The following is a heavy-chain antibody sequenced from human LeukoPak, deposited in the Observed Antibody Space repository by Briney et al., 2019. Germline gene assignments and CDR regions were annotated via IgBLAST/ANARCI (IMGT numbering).Heavy chain of an antibody. D-gene: IGHD2-15*01. J-gene: IGHJ5*02. CDR2: ILYNGSNK. V-gene: IGHV3-33*01. CDR1: GFTFSSSG. CDR3: ARAGGYCSGGSCYRGYSWFDP. Sequence: PGGSLRLSCAASGFTFSSSGMHWVRQAPGKGLEWVAVILYNGSNKYYADSVEGRFTISRDNSKNTLYLQMNSLRVEDTAVYYCARAGGYCSGGSCYRGYSWFDPWGQGTLVTVSS.